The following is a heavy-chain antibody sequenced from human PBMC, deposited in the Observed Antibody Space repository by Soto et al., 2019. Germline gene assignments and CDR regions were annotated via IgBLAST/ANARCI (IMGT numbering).Heavy chain of an antibody. CDR2: ISGSGGSM. CDR1: GFTFSNYA. CDR3: AKDVADRGCSSTSCYLEGGHFDY. J-gene: IGHJ4*02. Sequence: EVQLLDSGGDLVQPGGSLRLSCAASGFTFSNYAMSWVRQAPGKGLEWVSGISGSGGSMFYADSVKGRFTISRDNSKSTLYVQMNSLRAEDTAVYYCAKDVADRGCSSTSCYLEGGHFDYWGQGILVTVSS. D-gene: IGHD2-2*01. V-gene: IGHV3-23*01.